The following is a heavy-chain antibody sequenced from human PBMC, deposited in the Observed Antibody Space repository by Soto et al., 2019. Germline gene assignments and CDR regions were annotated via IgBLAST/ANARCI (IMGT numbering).Heavy chain of an antibody. CDR2: ISAYNVNT. CDR3: ARVSGSGTQSAFFFGY. Sequence: QVQLVQSGAEVRKPGASVKVSCKASGYSFTTSGISWVRQAPGQGLEWMGWISAYNVNTNYAQKLQGRVTMTTDTSTSTAYMELRSLRFDDTAVYYFARVSGSGTQSAFFFGYWGQGTLVTGSS. V-gene: IGHV1-18*01. J-gene: IGHJ4*02. CDR1: GYSFTTSG. D-gene: IGHD3-10*01.